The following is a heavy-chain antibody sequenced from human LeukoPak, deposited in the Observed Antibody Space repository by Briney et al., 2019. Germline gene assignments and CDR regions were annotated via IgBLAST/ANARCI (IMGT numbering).Heavy chain of an antibody. CDR2: IYWDNDK. CDR3: ARSRVTVVRGAPAQYYFDF. V-gene: IGHV2-5*02. Sequence: SGPTLVKPTQTLTLTCSFSGFSLSTRGVGVGWIRQPPGKALEWLALIYWDNDKRCSPSLKSRLTIPKDTPKNQVVLTMTNMAPVDTATNYCARSRVTVVRGAPAQYYFDFWGLEPWSPSP. CDR1: GFSLSTRGVG. J-gene: IGHJ4*01. D-gene: IGHD3-10*01.